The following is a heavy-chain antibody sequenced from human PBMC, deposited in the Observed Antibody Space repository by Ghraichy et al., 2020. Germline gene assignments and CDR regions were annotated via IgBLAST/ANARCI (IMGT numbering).Heavy chain of an antibody. CDR1: GYSISSGYY. V-gene: IGHV4-38-2*02. CDR2: IYHSGST. D-gene: IGHD3-22*01. CDR3: ARVQRNYYDSSGYFDY. J-gene: IGHJ4*02. Sequence: SETLSLTCTVSGYSISSGYYWGWIRQPPGKGLEWIGSIYHSGSTYYNPSLKSRVTISVDTSKNQFSLKLSSVTAADTAVYYCARVQRNYYDSSGYFDYWGQGTLVTVSS.